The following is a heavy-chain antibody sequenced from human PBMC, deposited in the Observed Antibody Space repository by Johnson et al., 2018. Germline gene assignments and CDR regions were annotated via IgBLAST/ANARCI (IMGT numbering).Heavy chain of an antibody. CDR3: ARMVGGYYDSSDAFDI. V-gene: IGHV4-59*01. Sequence: QVQLQESGPGLVKPSETLSLTCTVSGGSISSYYWSWIRQPPGKGLEWIGYIYYSGSTNYNPSLKSRVTISVDTSKNQFSLKLSSVTAADTAVYYCARMVGGYYDSSDAFDIWGQGTMVTVSS. D-gene: IGHD3-22*01. CDR1: GGSISSYY. CDR2: IYYSGST. J-gene: IGHJ3*02.